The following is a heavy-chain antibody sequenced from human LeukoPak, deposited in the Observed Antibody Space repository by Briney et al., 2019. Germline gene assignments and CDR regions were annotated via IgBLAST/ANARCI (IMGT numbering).Heavy chain of an antibody. D-gene: IGHD3-16*01. CDR3: ARVGATYPHYYMDV. J-gene: IGHJ6*03. CDR1: GDSISSSGDY. CDR2: IYYSGST. Sequence: SETLSLTCTVSGDSISSSGDYWGWIRQPPGKGLEWIVNIYYSGSTYYNPSLKSRVTIAVDTSKNQFSLKLTSVTAADTAVYYCARVGATYPHYYMDVWGKGTTVTVAS. V-gene: IGHV4-39*01.